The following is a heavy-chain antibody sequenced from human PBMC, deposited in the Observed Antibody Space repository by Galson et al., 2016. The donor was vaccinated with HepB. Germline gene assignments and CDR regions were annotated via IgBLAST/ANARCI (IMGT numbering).Heavy chain of an antibody. J-gene: IGHJ4*02. V-gene: IGHV3-21*04. CDR3: TSGLVRGVISF. D-gene: IGHD3-10*01. CDR1: GFTFSTYA. Sequence: SLRLSCAASGFTFSTYAMNWVRQAPGRGLEWVPSISSSSRYIYYADSVKGRFTSSRDNAKNSLFLQMNSLRAADTAVYHCTSGLVRGVISFWGQGFLVSVSS. CDR2: ISSSSRYI.